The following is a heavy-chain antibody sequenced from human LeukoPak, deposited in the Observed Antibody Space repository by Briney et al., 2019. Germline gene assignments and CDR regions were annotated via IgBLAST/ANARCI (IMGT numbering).Heavy chain of an antibody. D-gene: IGHD1-26*01. Sequence: GGSLRLSCTASGFTFSSYGMHWVRQAPGKGLEWVALISFDGNNKYYTDSVKGRFTISRDNSKNTLYLQMNSLRVEDTAVYYCAKERSGNHYPLDYWGQGTLVTVSS. CDR3: AKERSGNHYPLDY. J-gene: IGHJ4*02. V-gene: IGHV3-30*18. CDR1: GFTFSSYG. CDR2: ISFDGNNK.